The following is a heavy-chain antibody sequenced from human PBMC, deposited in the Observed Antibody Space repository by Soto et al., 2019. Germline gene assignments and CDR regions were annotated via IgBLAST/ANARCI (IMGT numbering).Heavy chain of an antibody. J-gene: IGHJ4*02. CDR2: IIPIFGTA. CDR1: GGTFSSYA. CDR3: ARAPYVDYYDSSGYYRFDY. Sequence: SVKVSCKASGGTFSSYAISWVRQAPGQGLEWMGGIIPIFGTANYAQKFPGRVTITADKSTSTAYMELSSLRSEDTAVYYCARAPYVDYYDSSGYYRFDYWGQGLLVTVAS. D-gene: IGHD3-22*01. V-gene: IGHV1-69*06.